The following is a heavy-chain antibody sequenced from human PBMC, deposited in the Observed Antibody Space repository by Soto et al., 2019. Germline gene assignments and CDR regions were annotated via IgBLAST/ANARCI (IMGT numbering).Heavy chain of an antibody. D-gene: IGHD6-13*01. V-gene: IGHV3-23*01. CDR3: AKGSANSRPYYFDY. J-gene: IGHJ4*02. CDR1: GFTFSNYA. CDR2: ITGSGGDT. Sequence: GSLRLSCAASGFTFSNYAMSWVRQTPGKGLEWVSAITGSGGDTFHADSVKGRFTISRDNTKNTLYLQMNRLRAEDTAVYYCAKGSANSRPYYFDYWGQGTLVTVSS.